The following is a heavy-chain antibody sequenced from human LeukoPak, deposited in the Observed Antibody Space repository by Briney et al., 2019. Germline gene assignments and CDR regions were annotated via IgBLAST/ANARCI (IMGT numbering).Heavy chain of an antibody. CDR2: ISGSGNST. D-gene: IGHD3-9*01. CDR1: GFTFSSYG. CDR3: AKGNFDWSYFHY. Sequence: GGSLRLSCAASGFTFSSYGMSWVRQAPGKGLEWVSAISGSGNSTYYADSVKGRFTISRDNSKNTLYLQMNSLRAEDTAVCYCAKGNFDWSYFHYWGQGTLVTVSS. J-gene: IGHJ4*02. V-gene: IGHV3-23*01.